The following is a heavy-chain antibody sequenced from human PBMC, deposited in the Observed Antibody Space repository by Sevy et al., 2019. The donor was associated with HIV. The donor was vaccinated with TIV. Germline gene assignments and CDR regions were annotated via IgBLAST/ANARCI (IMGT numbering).Heavy chain of an antibody. J-gene: IGHJ4*02. CDR2: IYTNGNT. CDR1: GGSISNFY. D-gene: IGHD4-17*01. CDR3: ARGLSGDFVQPGY. V-gene: IGHV4-4*07. Sequence: SETLSLTCTVSGGSISNFYWSWIRQPAGKGLEWIGRIYTNGNTDYNPSLWGRVTMSVDTSKNQFSLKLSSVTAADTAVYYCARGLSGDFVQPGYWGQGTLVTVSS.